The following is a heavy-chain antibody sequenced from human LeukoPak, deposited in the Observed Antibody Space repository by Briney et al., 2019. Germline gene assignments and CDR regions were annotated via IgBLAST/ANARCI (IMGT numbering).Heavy chain of an antibody. CDR1: GYTFTGYY. CDR2: INPNSGGT. CDR3: ARGPQLLWFGELLRGSTYYYGMDV. V-gene: IGHV1-2*04. Sequence: WASVKVSYKASGYTFTGYYMHWVRQAPGQGLEWMGWINPNSGGTNYAQKFQGWVTMTRDTSISTAYMELSRLRSDDTAVYYCARGPQLLWFGELLRGSTYYYGMDVWGQGTTVTVSS. J-gene: IGHJ6*02. D-gene: IGHD3-10*01.